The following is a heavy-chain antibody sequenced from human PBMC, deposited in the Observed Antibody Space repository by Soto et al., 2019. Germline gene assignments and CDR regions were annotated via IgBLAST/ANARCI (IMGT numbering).Heavy chain of an antibody. J-gene: IGHJ5*02. D-gene: IGHD2-2*01. CDR1: GGTFSSYA. CDR3: ASHLGYCSSTSCYGGSWFDP. V-gene: IGHV1-69*13. CDR2: IIPIFGTA. Sequence: SGQVSCKASGGTFSSYAISWVRQTPGQGLEWMGGIIPIFGTANYAQKFQGRVTITADESTSTAYMELSSLISEDTAVYYCASHLGYCSSTSCYGGSWFDPWGQGTLVTVSS.